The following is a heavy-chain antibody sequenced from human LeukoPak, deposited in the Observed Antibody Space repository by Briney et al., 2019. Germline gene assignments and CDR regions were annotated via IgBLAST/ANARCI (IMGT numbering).Heavy chain of an antibody. J-gene: IGHJ4*02. CDR2: VNSDGTST. CDR1: QSTFYSYW. D-gene: IGHD4-23*01. CDR3: AGGGFSGFDH. V-gene: IGHV3-74*03. Sequence: PGGSLRLSCAAAQSTFYSYWMHWVRLVPGKGLAWVSRVNSDGTSTTYADSVKGRFTVSRDNAQNTLYVQMDSLRVDDTAVYCCAGGGFSGFDHWGQGILVTVSS.